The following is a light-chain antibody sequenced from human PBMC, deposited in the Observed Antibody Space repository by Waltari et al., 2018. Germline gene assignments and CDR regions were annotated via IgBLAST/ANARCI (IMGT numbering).Light chain of an antibody. Sequence: DIQMTQSPITLSASVGDRVTLPCRASQSISIYLAWYQQKPGKGPKVLIYKAYSLESGVPSRVSGSGSGTEFTLTISSLQPDDFATYYCQQFHSVPYTVGQGTKLEIK. CDR1: QSISIY. J-gene: IGKJ2*01. V-gene: IGKV1-5*03. CDR2: KAY. CDR3: QQFHSVPYT.